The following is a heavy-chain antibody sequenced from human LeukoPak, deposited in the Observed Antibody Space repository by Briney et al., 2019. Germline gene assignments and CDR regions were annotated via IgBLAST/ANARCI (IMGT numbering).Heavy chain of an antibody. CDR3: ARDYGYYDYVWGSYRPGHYFDY. J-gene: IGHJ4*02. D-gene: IGHD3-16*02. Sequence: GASVKVSCKASGYTFTSYAMHWVRQAPGQRLEWMGWINAGNGNTKYSQKFQGRVTITRDTSASTAYMELSSLRSEDTAVYYCARDYGYYDYVWGSYRPGHYFDYWGQGTLVTVSS. CDR1: GYTFTSYA. V-gene: IGHV1-3*01. CDR2: INAGNGNT.